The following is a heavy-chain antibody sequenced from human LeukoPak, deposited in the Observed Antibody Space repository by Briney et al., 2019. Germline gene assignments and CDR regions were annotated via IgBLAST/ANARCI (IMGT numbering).Heavy chain of an antibody. V-gene: IGHV7-4-1*02. CDR1: LYTFTIYA. J-gene: IGHJ6*03. D-gene: IGHD4-17*01. CDR2: INTNTVNP. Sequence: ASAKLSRAASLYTFTIYAMNGVPEAPGQGLEWMRWINTNTVNPTYTQGFTGRVVFSLDTSVTTAYLHISSLKAKDTAVYYCERKPHTGYGEYTHKGTYYYYMDVWGKGTTVTVSS. CDR3: ERKPHTGYGEYTHKGTYYYYMDV.